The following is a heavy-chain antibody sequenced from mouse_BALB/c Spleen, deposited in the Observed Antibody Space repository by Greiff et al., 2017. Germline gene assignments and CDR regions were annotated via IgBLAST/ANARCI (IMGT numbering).Heavy chain of an antibody. J-gene: IGHJ2*01. Sequence: VQLQQSGAELAKPGASVKMSCKASGYTFTSYWMHWVKQRPGQGLEWIGYINPSTGYTEYNQKFKDKATLTADKSSSTAYMQLSSLTSEDSAVYYCASSQLSPLYFDYWGQGTTLTVSS. CDR2: INPSTGYT. CDR1: GYTFTSYW. V-gene: IGHV1-7*01. D-gene: IGHD4-1*02. CDR3: ASSQLSPLYFDY.